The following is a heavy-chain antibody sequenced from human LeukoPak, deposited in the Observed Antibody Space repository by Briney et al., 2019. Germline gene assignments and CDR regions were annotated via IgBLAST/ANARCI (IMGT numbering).Heavy chain of an antibody. CDR3: ARDQGLTAPPPYGLDV. D-gene: IGHD5-18*01. CDR2: IIPVLNIT. Sequence: SVKVSCKTSGGTFSSSAITWVRQAPGQGLEWMGRIIPVLNITTYAQKFQGSVTITADTSTSTVYMEHSSLRSEETAVYYCARDQGLTAPPPYGLDVWGQGTTVIVSS. J-gene: IGHJ6*02. CDR1: GGTFSSSA. V-gene: IGHV1-69*04.